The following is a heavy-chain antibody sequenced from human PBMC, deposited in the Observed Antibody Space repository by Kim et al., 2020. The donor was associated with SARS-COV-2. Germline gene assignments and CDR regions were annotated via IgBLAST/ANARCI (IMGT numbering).Heavy chain of an antibody. Sequence: GGSLRLSCAASGFTFTNYGMSWVRQAPGKGLEWVSAISGSGETTYYADPVKGRFTVSRDNSKNTLYLQMSSLRAEDTAVYYCAKPRSGWRYFDLWGRGTLVTVSS. CDR1: GFTFTNYG. J-gene: IGHJ2*01. D-gene: IGHD6-19*01. V-gene: IGHV3-23*01. CDR2: ISGSGETT. CDR3: AKPRSGWRYFDL.